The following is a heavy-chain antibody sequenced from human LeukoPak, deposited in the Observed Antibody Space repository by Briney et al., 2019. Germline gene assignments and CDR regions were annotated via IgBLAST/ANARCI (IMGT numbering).Heavy chain of an antibody. CDR2: IYYSGST. V-gene: IGHV4-39*01. J-gene: IGHJ4*02. Sequence: PSGTLPLTCTVSGGSISSSSYYWGWIRQPPGKGLEWIGSIYYSGSTYFNPSLKSRVTISVDTSKNQFSLKLSSVTAADAAVYYCASLIPYSSRINDYWGQGTLVTVSS. D-gene: IGHD6-13*01. CDR1: GGSISSSSYY. CDR3: ASLIPYSSRINDY.